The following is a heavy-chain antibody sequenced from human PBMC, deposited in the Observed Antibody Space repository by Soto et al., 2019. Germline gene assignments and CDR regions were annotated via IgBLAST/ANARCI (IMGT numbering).Heavy chain of an antibody. J-gene: IGHJ6*02. V-gene: IGHV3-15*07. CDR1: GFTFSNAW. CDR3: TTDWRALTSRSAPEGYYYYGMDV. CDR2: IKSKTDGGTT. D-gene: IGHD3-3*01. Sequence: EVQLVESGGGLVKPGGSLRLSCAASGFTFSNAWMNWVRQAPGKGLEWVGRIKSKTDGGTTDYAAPVKGRFTISRDDSKNTLYLQMNSLKTEDTAVYYCTTDWRALTSRSAPEGYYYYGMDVWGQGTTVTVSS.